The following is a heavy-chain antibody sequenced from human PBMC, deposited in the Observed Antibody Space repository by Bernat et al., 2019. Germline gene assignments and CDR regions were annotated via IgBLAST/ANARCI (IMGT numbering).Heavy chain of an antibody. J-gene: IGHJ4*02. CDR1: GFTVSSNY. D-gene: IGHD5-24*01. Sequence: EVQLVESGGGLVQPGGSLRLSCAASGFTVSSNYMSWVRQAPGKGLEWVSSISANTNYIYDADSVKGRFTVSRDNARNSLFLQMNGLRAEDTAVYYCARSPSDGYVTETYYFDCWGQGILVTVSS. CDR3: ARSPSDGYVTETYYFDC. CDR2: ISANTNYI. V-gene: IGHV3-21*01.